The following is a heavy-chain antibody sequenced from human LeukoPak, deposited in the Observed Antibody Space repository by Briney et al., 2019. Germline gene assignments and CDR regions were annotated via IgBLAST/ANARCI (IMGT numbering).Heavy chain of an antibody. D-gene: IGHD1-26*01. Sequence: KPSETLSLTCTVSGGSFSSVSYYWSWIRQPAGKGLEWIGRIYTSGSTNYNPSLKSRVTISVDTSKNQFSLKLSSVSAADTAVYYCARGGLLNWFDPWGQGTLVTVSS. CDR1: GGSFSSVSYY. J-gene: IGHJ5*02. V-gene: IGHV4-61*02. CDR3: ARGGLLNWFDP. CDR2: IYTSGST.